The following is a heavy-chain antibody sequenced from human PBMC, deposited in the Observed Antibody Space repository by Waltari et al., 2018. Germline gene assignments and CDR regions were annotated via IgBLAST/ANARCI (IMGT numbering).Heavy chain of an antibody. CDR1: GGTFSSYT. Sequence: QVQLVQSGAEVKKPGSSVKVSCKASGGTFSSYTISWVRQAPGQGLEWMGRIIPILGIANYAPKFQGRVTITADKSTSTAYMELSSLRSEDTAVYYCARDLSVAGDYYFDYWGQGTLVTVSS. CDR3: ARDLSVAGDYYFDY. CDR2: IIPILGIA. V-gene: IGHV1-69*08. J-gene: IGHJ4*02. D-gene: IGHD6-19*01.